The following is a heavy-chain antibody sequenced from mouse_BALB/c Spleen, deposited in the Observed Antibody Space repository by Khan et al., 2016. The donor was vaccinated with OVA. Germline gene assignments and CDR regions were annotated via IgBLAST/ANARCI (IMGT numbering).Heavy chain of an antibody. D-gene: IGHD2-1*01. CDR2: INPSDGDT. CDR3: TRSGYGTFAY. CDR1: GYTFTSYY. V-gene: IGHV1S81*02. J-gene: IGHJ3*01. Sequence: QVQLQQSGAELVKPGASVKLSCKASGYTFTSYYMYWVKQRPGQGLEWIGEINPSDGDTNFNEKFKSKATLTVDKSSSTAYMQLSSLTSEDSAVYYCTRSGYGTFAYWCQGTLVTVSA.